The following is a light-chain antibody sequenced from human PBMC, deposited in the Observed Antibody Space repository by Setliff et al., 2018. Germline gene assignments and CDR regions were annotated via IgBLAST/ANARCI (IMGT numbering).Light chain of an antibody. CDR3: SSYTSSGTDV. CDR1: SSDIGGYNY. V-gene: IGLV2-14*01. J-gene: IGLJ1*01. CDR2: EVS. Sequence: QSVLTQPASVSGSPGQSITISCTGTSSDIGGYNYVSWYQQHPGKAPKFMIYEVSNRPSGVSNRFSGSKSGNTASLTISRLQAEDEADYYCSSYTSSGTDVFGSGTKVTVL.